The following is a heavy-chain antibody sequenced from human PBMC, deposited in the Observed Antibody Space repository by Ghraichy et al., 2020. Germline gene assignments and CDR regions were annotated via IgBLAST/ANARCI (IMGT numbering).Heavy chain of an antibody. J-gene: IGHJ4*02. D-gene: IGHD2-2*01. CDR2: ISSSGSTM. Sequence: GWSLRLSCAASGFTFSDYYMSWIRQAPGKGLEWVSSISSSGSTMYYADSVKGRITISRDNAKNSLYLQMNSLRAEDTAVYYCAREYCSSTNCYLYYFDFWGQGTLVTVSS. V-gene: IGHV3-11*01. CDR3: AREYCSSTNCYLYYFDF. CDR1: GFTFSDYY.